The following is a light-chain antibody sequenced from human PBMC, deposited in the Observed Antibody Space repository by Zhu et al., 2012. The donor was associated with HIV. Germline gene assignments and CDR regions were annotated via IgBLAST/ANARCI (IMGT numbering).Light chain of an antibody. CDR2: KAS. J-gene: IGKJ2*01. CDR1: QSINVW. V-gene: IGKV1-5*03. CDR3: QQYDTYSYT. Sequence: DIQMTQSPSTLSAFVGDRVTITCRASQSINVWLAWYQQRPGKAPKLLIYKASSLETGVPSRFSGSGSGTEFTLTISSLQPDDFATYYCQQYDTYSYTFGQGTKAGDQT.